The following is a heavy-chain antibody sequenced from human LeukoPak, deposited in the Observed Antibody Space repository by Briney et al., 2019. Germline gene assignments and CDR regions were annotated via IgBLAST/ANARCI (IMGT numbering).Heavy chain of an antibody. J-gene: IGHJ3*02. CDR1: GYTFTSYG. CDR2: ISAYNGNT. Sequence: ASVKVSFKASGYTFTSYGISWLRQAPGQRLEWMGWISAYNGNTNYAQKLQGRVTMTTDTSTSTAYMELRSLRSDDTAVYYCARELEGSSGFAFDIWGQGTMVTVSS. V-gene: IGHV1-18*01. CDR3: ARELEGSSGFAFDI. D-gene: IGHD3-10*01.